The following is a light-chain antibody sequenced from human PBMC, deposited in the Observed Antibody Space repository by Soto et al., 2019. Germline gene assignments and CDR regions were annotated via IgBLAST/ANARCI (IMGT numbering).Light chain of an antibody. CDR3: TSHAGSNNYV. CDR2: SVN. J-gene: IGLJ1*01. V-gene: IGLV2-8*01. Sequence: QSVLTQPPSASGSPGQAVTISCTGTSRDIGGYDFVSWYQVRPGEAPQLIIYSVNGRPSGVPRRFSGSKSGNTASLTVSGLQAVDEADYYCTSHAGSNNYVFGTGTKVTVL. CDR1: SRDIGGYDF.